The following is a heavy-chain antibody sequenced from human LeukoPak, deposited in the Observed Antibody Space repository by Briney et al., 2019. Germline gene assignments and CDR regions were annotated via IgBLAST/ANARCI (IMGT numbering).Heavy chain of an antibody. J-gene: IGHJ3*02. Sequence: QPGGSLRLSCAVSGFTFSRYDMHWVRQATGKGLVWVSAVGTDGDTYYPGSVKGRFTISRENAKNSLYLQMNSLRAGDTAVYYCARSPVDTSMKDAFDIWGQGTTVTVSS. CDR1: GFTFSRYD. CDR2: VGTDGDT. D-gene: IGHD5-18*01. V-gene: IGHV3-13*01. CDR3: ARSPVDTSMKDAFDI.